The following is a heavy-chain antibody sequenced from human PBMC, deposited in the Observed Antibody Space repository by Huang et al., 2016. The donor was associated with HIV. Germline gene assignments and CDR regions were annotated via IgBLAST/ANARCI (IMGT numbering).Heavy chain of an antibody. CDR2: IAYYGSNN. V-gene: IGHV3-30*03. CDR3: ALKGDSSGWEYFRH. D-gene: IGHD6-19*01. CDR1: GFIFINYG. J-gene: IGHJ1*01. Sequence: QVQLVESGGGVVQPGRSLRLSCAASGFIFINYGMHWVRQAPGKGLEWVAIIAYYGSNNYYTDSVKGRFSISRDKSKNTLYLQMNSLRAEDTAVYYCALKGDSSGWEYFRHWGQGTLVTVSS.